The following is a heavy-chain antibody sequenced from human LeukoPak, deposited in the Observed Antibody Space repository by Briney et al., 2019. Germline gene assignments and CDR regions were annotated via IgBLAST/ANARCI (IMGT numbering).Heavy chain of an antibody. CDR1: GYTLTELS. CDR2: FDPEDGET. Sequence: ASVKVSCKVSGYTLTELSMHWVRQAPGKGLEWMGGFDPEDGETIYAQKFQGRVTVTEDTSTDTAYMELSSLRSEDAAVYYCATVTYYYDSSGYKGFDYWGQGTLVTVSS. CDR3: ATVTYYYDSSGYKGFDY. J-gene: IGHJ4*02. V-gene: IGHV1-24*01. D-gene: IGHD3-22*01.